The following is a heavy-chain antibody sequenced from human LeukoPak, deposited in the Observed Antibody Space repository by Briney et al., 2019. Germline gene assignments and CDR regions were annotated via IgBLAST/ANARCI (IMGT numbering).Heavy chain of an antibody. CDR3: ARGPQWRGDYYYMDV. CDR1: GYSFTNFD. V-gene: IGHV1-8*01. J-gene: IGHJ6*03. Sequence: ASVKVSCKASGYSFTNFDINWVRQATGQGLEWMGWMDPNSGNKGYAQKFQGRVTMTMNTSITTAYMELSSLRSEDTAVYYCARGPQWRGDYYYMDVWGRGTTVTVSS. D-gene: IGHD6-19*01. CDR2: MDPNSGNK.